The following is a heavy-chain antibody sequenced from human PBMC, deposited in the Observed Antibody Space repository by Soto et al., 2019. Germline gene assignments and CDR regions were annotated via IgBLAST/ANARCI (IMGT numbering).Heavy chain of an antibody. CDR3: AKRGYGDYYGMDV. D-gene: IGHD4-17*01. CDR2: ISYDGSNK. J-gene: IGHJ6*01. CDR1: GFTFSSYG. Sequence: GGSLSLSCAASGFTFSSYGMHWVRQAPGKGLEWVAVISYDGSNKYYADSVKGRFTISRDNSKNTLYLQMNSLRAEDTAVYYCAKRGYGDYYGMDVWGQGTTVTVSS. V-gene: IGHV3-30*18.